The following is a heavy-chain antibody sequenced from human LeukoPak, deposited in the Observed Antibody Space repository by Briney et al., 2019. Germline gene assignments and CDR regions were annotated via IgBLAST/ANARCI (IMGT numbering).Heavy chain of an antibody. CDR3: ARHQRGRIAAADYFDS. CDR1: GGSISSSSYY. D-gene: IGHD6-13*01. J-gene: IGHJ4*02. V-gene: IGHV4-39*01. CDR2: IYYSGST. Sequence: SETLSLTCTVSGGSISSSSYYWGWIRQPPGKGLEWIGSIYYSGSTYYNPSLKSRVTISVDTSKNQFSLKLSSVTAADTAVYYCARHQRGRIAAADYFDSWGQGTLVTVSS.